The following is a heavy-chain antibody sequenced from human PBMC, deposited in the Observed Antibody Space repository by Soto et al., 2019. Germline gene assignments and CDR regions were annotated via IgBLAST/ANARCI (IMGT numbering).Heavy chain of an antibody. CDR1: GGSVHGYY. J-gene: IGHJ5*02. D-gene: IGHD3-3*01. Sequence: PSETLSLTCAVYGGSVHGYYWNWIRQPLGKGLERIGEINHTGGTHYNPSLKSRVTMSVDTSKNQFSLRLSSVTAADTAIYYCATRITVFGLLMPPFDPWGQGTQVTVSS. CDR3: ATRITVFGLLMPPFDP. CDR2: INHTGGT. V-gene: IGHV4-34*01.